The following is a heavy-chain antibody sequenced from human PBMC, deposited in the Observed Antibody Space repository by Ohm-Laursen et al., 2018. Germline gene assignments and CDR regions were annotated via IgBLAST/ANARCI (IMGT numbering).Heavy chain of an antibody. V-gene: IGHV4-59*08. D-gene: IGHD4-23*01. J-gene: IGHJ4*02. CDR3: AKGRNDNGGMYFDS. Sequence: GTLSLTCSVSGGSVRSDYWGWIRQPPGKGLEWIGFISYSGYTSYIPSLKSRVTISVDTSKKHFSLKLTSLTAADTAVYYCAKGRNDNGGMYFDSWDQGTLVTVSS. CDR2: ISYSGYT. CDR1: GGSVRSDY.